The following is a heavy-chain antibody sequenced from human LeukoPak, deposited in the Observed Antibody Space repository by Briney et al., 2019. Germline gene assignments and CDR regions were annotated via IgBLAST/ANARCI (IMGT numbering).Heavy chain of an antibody. V-gene: IGHV6-1*01. CDR3: ANGWATDV. Sequence: QTLSLTCAISGDSVSNNGGAWNWIRQSPSRGLEWLGRTYYRSKWFHDYAVSVETRITINPDTSKNHFSLQLKSVTPEDTAVYYCANGWATDVWAQGTTVTVSS. CDR1: GDSVSNNGGA. D-gene: IGHD5-12*01. J-gene: IGHJ6*02. CDR2: TYYRSKWFH.